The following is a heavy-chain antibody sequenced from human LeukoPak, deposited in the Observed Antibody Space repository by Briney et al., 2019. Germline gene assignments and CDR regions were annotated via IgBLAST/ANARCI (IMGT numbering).Heavy chain of an antibody. CDR3: TTDYVWGSYEVY. Sequence: PGTSLRLSCAASGFAFSDYGMLWVRQLPGKGLEWVGRIKSKTDGGTRDYAAPVKGRFTISRHDSKNTLYLQMNSLKTEDTGIYYCTTDYVWGSYEVYWGQGTLVTVSS. CDR2: IKSKTDGGTR. V-gene: IGHV3-15*01. D-gene: IGHD3-16*01. J-gene: IGHJ4*02. CDR1: GFAFSDYG.